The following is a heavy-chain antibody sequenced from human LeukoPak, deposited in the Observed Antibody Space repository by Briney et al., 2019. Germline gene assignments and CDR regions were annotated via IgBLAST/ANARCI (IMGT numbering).Heavy chain of an antibody. J-gene: IGHJ2*01. V-gene: IGHV4-39*07. CDR2: INHSGST. CDR3: ARKERHWYFDL. D-gene: IGHD1-1*01. CDR1: GGSISSGGYY. Sequence: PSETLSLTCTVSGGSISSGGYYWSWIRQPPGKGLEWIGEINHSGSTNYNPSLKSRVTISVDTSKNQFSLKLSSVTAADTAVYYCARKERHWYFDLWGRGTLVTVSS.